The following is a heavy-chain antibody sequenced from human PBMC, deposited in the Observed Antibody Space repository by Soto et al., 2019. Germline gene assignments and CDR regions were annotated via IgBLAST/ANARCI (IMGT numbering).Heavy chain of an antibody. CDR3: ARHFSVDYFDY. J-gene: IGHJ4*02. V-gene: IGHV4-39*01. CDR2: IYYSGTT. Sequence: SETLCVTCTVAGDSIISNSYFWAWIRQPPGKGLEWIGSIYYSGTTYYNPSLKSRVTISVDRSKNQFSLKLSSVTAADTAVYYCARHFSVDYFDYWGQGALVTVSS. CDR1: GDSIISNSYF.